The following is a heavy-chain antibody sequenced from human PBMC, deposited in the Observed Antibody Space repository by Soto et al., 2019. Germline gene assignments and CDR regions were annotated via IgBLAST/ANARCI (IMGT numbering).Heavy chain of an antibody. J-gene: IGHJ4*02. CDR1: GGTFSSYA. CDR2: IIPIFGTA. V-gene: IGHV1-69*13. CDR3: AREWELQTPFFDY. D-gene: IGHD1-26*01. Sequence: SVKVSCKASGGTFSSYAISWVRQAPGQGLEWMGGIIPIFGTANYAQKFQGRVTITADESTSTAYMELSSLRSEDTAVYYCAREWELQTPFFDYWGQGTLVTVSS.